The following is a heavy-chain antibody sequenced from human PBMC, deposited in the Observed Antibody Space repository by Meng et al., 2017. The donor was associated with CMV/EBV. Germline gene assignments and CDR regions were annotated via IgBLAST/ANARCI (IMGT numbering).Heavy chain of an antibody. D-gene: IGHD3-10*01. J-gene: IGHJ5*02. CDR1: GYTFTSYG. Sequence: QVQLMEVGTEVKKPGASVKVAWKASGYTFTSYGISWVRQAPGQGLEWMGWISAYNGNTNYAQKLQGRVTMTTDTSTSTAYMELRSLRSDDTAVYYCARRLGSGKGVIGWFDPWGQGTLVTVSS. V-gene: IGHV1-18*01. CDR2: ISAYNGNT. CDR3: ARRLGSGKGVIGWFDP.